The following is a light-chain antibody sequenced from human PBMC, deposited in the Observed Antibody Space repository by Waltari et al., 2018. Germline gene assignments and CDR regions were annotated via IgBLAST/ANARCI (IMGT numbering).Light chain of an antibody. V-gene: IGKV4-1*01. CDR1: QTVLDSSNNKNY. J-gene: IGKJ2*01. CDR3: QQYYSIPYT. Sequence: DIVMTQSPDSLVVPLAARATINCMSSQTVLDSSNNKNYVAWYQQKPGQPPKLLFYWASTRESGVPGRFSGSESGTEFTLTVSSLQAEDVAVYYCQQYYSIPYTFGQGTKLEI. CDR2: WAS.